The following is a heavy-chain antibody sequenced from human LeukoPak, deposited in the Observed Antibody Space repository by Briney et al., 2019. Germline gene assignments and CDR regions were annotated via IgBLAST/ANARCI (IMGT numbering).Heavy chain of an antibody. D-gene: IGHD4-11*01. CDR2: IYTSGST. Sequence: SETLSLTCTVSGGSISSYYWSWIRQPAGKGLEWIGRIYTSGSTNYNPSLKSRVTMSVDTSKNQCSLKLSSVTAADTAVYYCARTDYSNYYYYYHMDVWGKGTTVTVSS. CDR1: GGSISSYY. J-gene: IGHJ6*03. CDR3: ARTDYSNYYYYYHMDV. V-gene: IGHV4-4*07.